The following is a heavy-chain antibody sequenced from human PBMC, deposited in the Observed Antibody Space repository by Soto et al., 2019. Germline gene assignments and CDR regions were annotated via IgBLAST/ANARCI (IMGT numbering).Heavy chain of an antibody. CDR1: GYSFSTYD. D-gene: IGHD3-3*01. CDR2: ISPKNGNT. J-gene: IGHJ5*02. V-gene: IGHV1-18*04. CDR3: ATSYDAGFDP. Sequence: ASVKVSCKASGYSFSTYDISWLRQAPGQGPEWMGRISPKNGNTNYAQSFQDRVTMTADTSSSTAYMELRGLRSDDTANYYCATSYDAGFDPWGQGTLVTVSS.